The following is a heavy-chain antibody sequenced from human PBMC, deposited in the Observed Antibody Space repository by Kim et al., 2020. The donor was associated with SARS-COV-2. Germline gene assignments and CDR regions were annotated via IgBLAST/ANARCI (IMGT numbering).Heavy chain of an antibody. V-gene: IGHV1-69*13. J-gene: IGHJ6*03. CDR3: ASSNYDVFYYYFYMDV. D-gene: IGHD4-4*01. CDR1: GENIKSCA. CDR2: IIPIFGTK. Sequence: SVKVSCKASGENIKSCAFSWVRQAPGQGLEWMGGIIPIFGTKTLAQKFQGRVTITADESTNTVYMDLSSLRSEDTAVYYCASSNYDVFYYYFYMDVWGKGTTVTVSS.